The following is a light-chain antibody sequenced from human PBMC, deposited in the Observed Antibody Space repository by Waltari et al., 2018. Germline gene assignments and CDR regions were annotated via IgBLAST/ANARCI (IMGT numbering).Light chain of an antibody. V-gene: IGKV3-11*01. CDR1: QSVSSY. CDR3: QQRSNWPL. CDR2: DAS. Sequence: EIVLTQSPATLSLSPGERATLSCRASQSVSSYLAWYQQKPGQAPRRLINDASNRATGIPARFSGSGSGTDFTLTISSLEPEDFAVYYCQQRSNWPLFGGGTKVEIK. J-gene: IGKJ4*01.